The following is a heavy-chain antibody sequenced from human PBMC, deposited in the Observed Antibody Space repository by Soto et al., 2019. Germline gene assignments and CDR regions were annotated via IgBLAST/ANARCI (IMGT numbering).Heavy chain of an antibody. J-gene: IGHJ6*02. V-gene: IGHV3-21*01. D-gene: IGHD3-9*01. CDR1: GFTFSSYS. CDR2: ISSSSSYI. CDR3: ARDRRTYYDILEDYGMDV. Sequence: GGSLRLSCAASGFTFSSYSMNWVRQAPGKGLEWVSSISSSSSYIYYADSVKGRFTISRDNAKNSLYLQMNSLRAEDTAVYYCARDRRTYYDILEDYGMDVWGQGTTVTVSS.